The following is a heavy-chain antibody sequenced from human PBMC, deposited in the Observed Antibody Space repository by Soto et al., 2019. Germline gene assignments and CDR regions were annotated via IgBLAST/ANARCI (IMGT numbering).Heavy chain of an antibody. CDR2: ISSSGSTI. CDR1: GFTLSSYE. Sequence: PGGSLRLSCAASGFTLSSYEINWVRQAPVKGLEWVSYISSSGSTIYYADSVKGRFTICRDNAKKSLYLQRNSLRAAGTAVYSGARVTRGFYCTTSVCYGWFDPWGQGTLVTVSS. J-gene: IGHJ5*02. CDR3: ARVTRGFYCTTSVCYGWFDP. D-gene: IGHD2-8*01. V-gene: IGHV3-48*03.